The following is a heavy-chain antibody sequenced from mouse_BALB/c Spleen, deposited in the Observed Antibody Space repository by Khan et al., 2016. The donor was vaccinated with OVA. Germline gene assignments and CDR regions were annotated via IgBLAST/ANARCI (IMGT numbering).Heavy chain of an antibody. CDR3: ARNQGGYYGSSAGFAY. D-gene: IGHD1-1*01. J-gene: IGHJ3*01. Sequence: QVQLKQSGPGLVQPSQSLSITCTVSGFSLTNYGIHWVRQSPGKSLEWLGVIWSGGSTDYNAAFVSRLSISKDISKSQVFFKMNSLQADDTAIYXCARNQGGYYGSSAGFAYWGQGTLVTVSA. V-gene: IGHV2-4-1*01. CDR1: GFSLTNYG. CDR2: IWSGGST.